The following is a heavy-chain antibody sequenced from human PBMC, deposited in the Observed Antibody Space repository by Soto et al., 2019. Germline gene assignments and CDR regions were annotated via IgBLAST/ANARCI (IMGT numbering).Heavy chain of an antibody. CDR1: GYTFTSYG. CDR3: ARDRLYSSSWYIDYYYGMDV. CDR2: ISAYNGNT. J-gene: IGHJ6*02. Sequence: ASVKVSCKASGYTFTSYGISWVRQAPGQGLEWMGWISAYNGNTNYAQKLQGRVTMTTDTSTSTAYMELRSLRSDDTAVYYCARDRLYSSSWYIDYYYGMDVWGQGTTVTVSS. D-gene: IGHD6-13*01. V-gene: IGHV1-18*01.